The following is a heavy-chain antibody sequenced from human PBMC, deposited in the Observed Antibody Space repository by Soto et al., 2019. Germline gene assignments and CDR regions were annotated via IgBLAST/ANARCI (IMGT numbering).Heavy chain of an antibody. V-gene: IGHV4-34*01. CDR3: ARAPKVSGSSQTRPDF. CDR1: SGSFSGYY. J-gene: IGHJ4*02. CDR2: ISQSGNT. Sequence: QVQLHQWGAELLKPSETLSLSCSIYSGSFSGYYWCWIRQPPGKGLEWIGEISQSGNTNYSPSLKSRAPISIDASKKQSSLNLACVSAADTAVYYCARAPKVSGSSQTRPDFWGQGTLVTVSS. D-gene: IGHD6-6*01.